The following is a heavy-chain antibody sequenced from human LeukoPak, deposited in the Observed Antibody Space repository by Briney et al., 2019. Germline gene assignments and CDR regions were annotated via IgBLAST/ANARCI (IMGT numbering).Heavy chain of an antibody. CDR1: GFTFSSYW. CDR2: INTDGSSA. J-gene: IGHJ4*02. CDR3: ARDVAYYYDSSGWDN. Sequence: GGSLRLSCAASGFTFSSYWMHWVRQAPGKGLVWVSRINTDGSSASYADSVKGRFTISRDNAKNTLYLQMNSLRVEDTAVYYCARDVAYYYDSSGWDNWGQGTLVTVSS. V-gene: IGHV3-74*01. D-gene: IGHD3-22*01.